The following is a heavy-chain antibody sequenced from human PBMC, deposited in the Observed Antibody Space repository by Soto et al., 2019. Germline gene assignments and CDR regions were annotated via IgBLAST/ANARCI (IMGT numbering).Heavy chain of an antibody. CDR2: IIPIFGTA. V-gene: IGHV1-69*13. CDR1: GGTFSSYA. D-gene: IGHD3-22*01. CDR3: ARALFYYYDSSALHRGAFDI. Sequence: SVKVSCKASGGTFSSYAISWVRQAPGQGLEWMGGIIPIFGTANYAQKFQGRVTITADESTSTAYMELSSLRSEDTAVYYCARALFYYYDSSALHRGAFDIWGQGTMVTVSS. J-gene: IGHJ3*02.